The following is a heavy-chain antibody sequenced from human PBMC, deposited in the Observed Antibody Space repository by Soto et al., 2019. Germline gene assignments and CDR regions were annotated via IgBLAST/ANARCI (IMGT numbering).Heavy chain of an antibody. CDR2: MNPNSGNT. D-gene: IGHD3-3*01. V-gene: IGHV1-8*01. Sequence: QVQLVQSGAEVKKPGASVKVSCKASGYTFTSYDINWVRQATGQGLEGMGWMNPNSGNTGYAQKFQGRVTMTRNTSISTAYMELSSLRSEDTAVYYCARGVLRGYDFWSGYYLSSREFDPWGQGTLVTVSS. CDR1: GYTFTSYD. J-gene: IGHJ5*02. CDR3: ARGVLRGYDFWSGYYLSSREFDP.